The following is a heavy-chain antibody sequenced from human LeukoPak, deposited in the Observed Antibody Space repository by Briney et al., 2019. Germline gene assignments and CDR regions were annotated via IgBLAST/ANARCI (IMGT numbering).Heavy chain of an antibody. D-gene: IGHD2-2*02. V-gene: IGHV3-7*01. CDR1: GFTFSSYW. Sequence: PGGSLRLSCAASGFTFSSYWMSWVRQAPGKGLEWVANIKQGGSEKYYVDSVEGRFTISRDNAKNSLYLQMNSLRAEDTAVYYCARRCSSTSCYRGENWFDPWGQGTLVTVSS. J-gene: IGHJ5*02. CDR3: ARRCSSTSCYRGENWFDP. CDR2: IKQGGSEK.